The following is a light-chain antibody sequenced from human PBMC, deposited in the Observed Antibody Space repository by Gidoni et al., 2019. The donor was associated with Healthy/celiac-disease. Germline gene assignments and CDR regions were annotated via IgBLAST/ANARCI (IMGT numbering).Light chain of an antibody. J-gene: IGKJ3*01. CDR1: QSISSW. Sequence: DIQITQSPSTLSASVGDRVTITCRASQSISSWLAWYQQKPGKATKLLIYKASSLESGVPSRFSGSGSGTEFTLTISSLQPDDFATYYCQQYNSWVTFGPGTKVDIK. CDR2: KAS. CDR3: QQYNSWVT. V-gene: IGKV1-5*03.